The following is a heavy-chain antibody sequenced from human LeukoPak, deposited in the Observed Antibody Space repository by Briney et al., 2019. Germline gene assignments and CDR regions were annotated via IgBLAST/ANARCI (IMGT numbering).Heavy chain of an antibody. D-gene: IGHD5-12*01. J-gene: IGHJ5*02. CDR1: GGSISSYY. Sequence: SETLSLTYTVSGGSISSYYWSWIRQPPGKGLEWIGYIYYSGSTNYNPSLKSRVTISVDTSKNQFSLRLSSVTAADTAVYYCARRRVIRSGYDVNWFDPWGQGTLVTVSS. V-gene: IGHV4-59*01. CDR3: ARRRVIRSGYDVNWFDP. CDR2: IYYSGST.